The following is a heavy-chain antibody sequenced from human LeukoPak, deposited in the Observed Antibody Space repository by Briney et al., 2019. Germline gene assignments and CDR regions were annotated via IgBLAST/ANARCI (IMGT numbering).Heavy chain of an antibody. CDR2: VSYDGSNK. CDR3: AKGGYYDSSGYYSYVIDY. Sequence: GRSLRLSCAASGFTFSSYGMHWVRQAPGKGLEWVAVVSYDGSNKYYADSVKGRFTISRDNSKNTLYLQMNSLRAEDTAVYYCAKGGYYDSSGYYSYVIDYWGQGTLVTVSS. CDR1: GFTFSSYG. V-gene: IGHV3-30*18. D-gene: IGHD3-22*01. J-gene: IGHJ4*02.